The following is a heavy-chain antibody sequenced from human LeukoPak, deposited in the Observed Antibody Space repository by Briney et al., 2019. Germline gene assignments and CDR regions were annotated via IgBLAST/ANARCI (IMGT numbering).Heavy chain of an antibody. CDR3: AKDRD. Sequence: GGSLRLSCAASGFTFDDYAMHWVRQAPGKGLEWVSGISWNSGSIGYADSVKGRFTISRDNAKNSLYLQMNSLRAEDTALYYCAKDRDWGQGTLVTVSS. V-gene: IGHV3-9*01. J-gene: IGHJ4*02. CDR2: ISWNSGSI. CDR1: GFTFDDYA.